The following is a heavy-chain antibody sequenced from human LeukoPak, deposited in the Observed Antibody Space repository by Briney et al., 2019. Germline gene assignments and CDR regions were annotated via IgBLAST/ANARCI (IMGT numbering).Heavy chain of an antibody. CDR2: ISGGSDGT. V-gene: IGHV3-23*01. D-gene: IGHD6-19*01. Sequence: GGSLRLSCAASGFTFINYAMSWVRQAPGMGLEWVSGISGGSDGTYYADSVKGRFTISRDNSKNTLYLQMNSLRAEDTAVYYCARERRSSGWYDAFDMRGQGTMVTVSS. J-gene: IGHJ3*02. CDR1: GFTFINYA. CDR3: ARERRSSGWYDAFDM.